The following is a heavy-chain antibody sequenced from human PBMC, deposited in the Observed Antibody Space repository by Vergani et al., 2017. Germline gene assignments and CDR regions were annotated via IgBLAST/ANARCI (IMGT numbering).Heavy chain of an antibody. CDR3: ASRRPRLNLGSKSNAGTFDS. Sequence: QVHLQQRGAGVLKPSETLSLTCGVIGGSLSGYFLSWIRQSPGRGLEWIGVITAIGSAKYSPSATSRVTISVDTSRGEFTLTVTSVTAADTGLYFCASRRPRLNLGSKSNAGTFDSWGQGTLVTVSS. J-gene: IGHJ4*02. D-gene: IGHD3-10*01. CDR1: GGSLSGYF. V-gene: IGHV4-34*02. CDR2: ITAIGSA.